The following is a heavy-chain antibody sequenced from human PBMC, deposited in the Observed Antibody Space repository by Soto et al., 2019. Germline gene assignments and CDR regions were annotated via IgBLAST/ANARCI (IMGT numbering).Heavy chain of an antibody. CDR2: IYYSGSR. V-gene: IGHV4-31*03. Sequence: SETLSLTCSVSGGSINTVGYYWTWIRQQPGKGLEWIGYIYYSGSRDYNPSLKSRVSMSVDASKNQFSLNLTSVTAADTAVYYCAKESGGYDSSTRYGLDVWGRGTTVTV. D-gene: IGHD6-25*01. J-gene: IGHJ6*02. CDR3: AKESGGYDSSTRYGLDV. CDR1: GGSINTVGYY.